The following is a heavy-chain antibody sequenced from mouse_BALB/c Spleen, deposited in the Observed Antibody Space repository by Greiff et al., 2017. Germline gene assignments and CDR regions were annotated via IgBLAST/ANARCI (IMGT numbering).Heavy chain of an antibody. CDR3: ASSIYSGDY. CDR2: ISTYYGDA. V-gene: IGHV1S137*01. J-gene: IGHJ4*01. Sequence: VQLQQSGAELVRPGVSVKISCKGSGYTFTDYAMHWVKQSHAKSLEWIGVISTYYGDASYNQKFNGKATMTVDKSSSTAYMELARLTSEDSAIYYCASSIYSGDYWGQGTSVTVSS. D-gene: IGHD2-1*01. CDR1: GYTFTDYA.